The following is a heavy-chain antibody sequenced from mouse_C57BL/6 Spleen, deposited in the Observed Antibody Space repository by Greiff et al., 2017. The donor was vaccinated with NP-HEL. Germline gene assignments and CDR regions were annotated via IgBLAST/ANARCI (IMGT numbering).Heavy chain of an antibody. CDR3: ASTMVTTRAWFAY. Sequence: VQLQQPGAELVKPGASVKLSCKASGYTFTSYWMHWVKQRPGQGLEWIGMIHPNSGSTNYNEKFKSKATLTVDKSSSTAYMQLSSLTSEDSAVYYCASTMVTTRAWFAYWGQGTLVTVSA. J-gene: IGHJ3*01. CDR2: IHPNSGST. V-gene: IGHV1-64*01. D-gene: IGHD2-2*01. CDR1: GYTFTSYW.